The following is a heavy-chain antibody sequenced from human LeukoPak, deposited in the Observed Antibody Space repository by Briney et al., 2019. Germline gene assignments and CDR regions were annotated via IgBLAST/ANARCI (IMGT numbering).Heavy chain of an antibody. V-gene: IGHV1-2*02. CDR3: ARVLRYYDILSKPFDY. CDR1: GYTFSGYY. CDR2: INPNSGGT. Sequence: GASVTVSCKASGYTFSGYYIHWVRQAPGHGLEWMGWINPNSGGTNYAQKFQGRVTLTRDTSINTAYMELSRLRSDDTAVYYCARVLRYYDILSKPFDYWGQGTLVTVSS. D-gene: IGHD3-9*01. J-gene: IGHJ4*02.